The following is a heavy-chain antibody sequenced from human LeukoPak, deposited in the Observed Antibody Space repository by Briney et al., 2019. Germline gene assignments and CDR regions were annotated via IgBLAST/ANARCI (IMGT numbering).Heavy chain of an antibody. V-gene: IGHV4-59*01. D-gene: IGHD2-2*01. CDR2: IYYSGST. CDR1: GGSISSYY. J-gene: IGHJ4*02. Sequence: SETLSLTCTVSGGSISSYYWSWIRQPPGKGLEWIGYIYYSGSTNYNPSLKSRVTISVDTSKNQFSLKLSSVTAADTAVYYCATEQYCSSTSCRPFDYWGQGTLVTVSS. CDR3: ATEQYCSSTSCRPFDY.